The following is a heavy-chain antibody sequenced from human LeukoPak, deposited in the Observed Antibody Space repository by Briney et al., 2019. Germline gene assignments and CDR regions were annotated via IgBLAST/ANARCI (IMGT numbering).Heavy chain of an antibody. CDR3: ARHSSWPTPYYYYYYLDV. V-gene: IGHV4-34*01. Sequence: SETLSLTCAVYGGSFSGYYWSWVRQPPGKGLEWIWEINHSGSTNYNPSLKSRVTISVDTSKNQFSLKLSSVTAADTAVYYCARHSSWPTPYYYYYYLDVWGKGTTVTVSS. J-gene: IGHJ6*03. D-gene: IGHD6-13*01. CDR1: GGSFSGYY. CDR2: INHSGST.